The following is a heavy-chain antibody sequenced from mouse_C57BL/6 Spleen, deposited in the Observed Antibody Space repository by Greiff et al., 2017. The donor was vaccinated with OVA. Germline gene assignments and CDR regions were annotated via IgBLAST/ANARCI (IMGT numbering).Heavy chain of an antibody. CDR3: ARERRGSWYAMDY. D-gene: IGHD2-12*01. V-gene: IGHV1-55*01. CDR1: GYTFTSYW. Sequence: QVQLQQPGAELVKPGASVKMSCKASGYTFTSYWITWVKQRPGQGLEWIGDIYPGSGSTNYNEKFKSKATLTVDTSSSTAYMQLSSLTSEDSAVYYCARERRGSWYAMDYWGQGTSVTVSS. J-gene: IGHJ4*01. CDR2: IYPGSGST.